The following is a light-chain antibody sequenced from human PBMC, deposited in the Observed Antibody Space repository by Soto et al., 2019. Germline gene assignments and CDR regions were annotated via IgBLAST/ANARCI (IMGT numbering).Light chain of an antibody. V-gene: IGKV1-5*01. Sequence: DIQMTQSPSTLSASVGDRVTITCRASQSISSWLAWFQQKPGKAPKLLMYDASSLESGVPSRFSGSRSGTEFTLTISSLQSEDFAVYYCQQYNSYRKTFGQGTKVDIK. CDR3: QQYNSYRKT. CDR2: DAS. CDR1: QSISSW. J-gene: IGKJ1*01.